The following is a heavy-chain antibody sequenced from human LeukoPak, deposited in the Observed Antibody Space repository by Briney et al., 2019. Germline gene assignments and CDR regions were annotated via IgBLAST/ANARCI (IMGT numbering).Heavy chain of an antibody. CDR3: ATGQFDVVPAAFDY. J-gene: IGHJ4*02. CDR1: GHTFTTYD. V-gene: IGHV1-8*01. CDR2: MNPDSGDS. D-gene: IGHD2-2*01. Sequence: ASVKVSCKASGHTFTTYDMSWVRQATGQGLEWMGWMNPDSGDSAYAQKFQGRVTMTEDTSTDTAYMELSSLRSEDTAVYYCATGQFDVVPAAFDYWGQGTLVTVSS.